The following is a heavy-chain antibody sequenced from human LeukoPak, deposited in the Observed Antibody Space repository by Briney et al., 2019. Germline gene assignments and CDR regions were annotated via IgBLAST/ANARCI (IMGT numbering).Heavy chain of an antibody. J-gene: IGHJ5*02. CDR1: GFTFGDAW. Sequence: GGSLRLSCAASGFTFGDAWMNWVRLAPGKGPEWVGRIKSKIEGGTINYAAPVKGRFTISRDDSKNTLYLQMNSLKTEDTAVLLCNKDFGNRRFRINGPWGQGTLVTVSS. V-gene: IGHV3-15*07. CDR2: IKSKIEGGTI. D-gene: IGHD3-10*01. CDR3: NKDFGNRRFRINGP.